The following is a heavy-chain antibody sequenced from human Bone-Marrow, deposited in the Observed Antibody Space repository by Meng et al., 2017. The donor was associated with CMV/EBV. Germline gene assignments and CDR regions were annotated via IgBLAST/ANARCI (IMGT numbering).Heavy chain of an antibody. CDR2: ISAYNGNT. D-gene: IGHD6-13*01. V-gene: IGHV1-18*01. CDR3: ARARKTRGIAAAAAVFDY. Sequence: ASVKVSCKASGYTFTSYGISWVRQAPGQGLEWMGWISAYNGNTNYAQKLQGGVTMTTDTSPSTAYMELRSLRSDDTAVYYCARARKTRGIAAAAAVFDYWGQGTLVTVSS. CDR1: GYTFTSYG. J-gene: IGHJ4*02.